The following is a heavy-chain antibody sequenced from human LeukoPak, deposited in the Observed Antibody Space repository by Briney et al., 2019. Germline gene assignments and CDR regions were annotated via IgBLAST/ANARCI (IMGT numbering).Heavy chain of an antibody. CDR2: INPNSGGT. Sequence: ASVKVSCKASGYTFTDYYMHWVRQAPGQGLEWMGWINPNSGGTNYAQKFQGRVTMTRDTSISTAYMELSRLRSDDTAVYYCARLPRSHNWFDPWGQGTLVTVSS. CDR1: GYTFTDYY. J-gene: IGHJ5*02. CDR3: ARLPRSHNWFDP. V-gene: IGHV1-2*02. D-gene: IGHD3-3*01.